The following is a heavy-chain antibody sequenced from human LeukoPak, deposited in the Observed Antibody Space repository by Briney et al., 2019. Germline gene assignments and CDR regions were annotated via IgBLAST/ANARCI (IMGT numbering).Heavy chain of an antibody. CDR3: ARDPYY. CDR2: ISYDGSNK. CDR1: GFTFSSYG. Sequence: GRSLRLSCAASGFTFSSYGMPWVRQAPGKGLEWVAVISYDGSNKYYADSVKGRFTISRDNSKNTLYLQMNSLRSDDTAVYYCARDPYYWGQGTLVTVSS. J-gene: IGHJ4*02. V-gene: IGHV3-30*03.